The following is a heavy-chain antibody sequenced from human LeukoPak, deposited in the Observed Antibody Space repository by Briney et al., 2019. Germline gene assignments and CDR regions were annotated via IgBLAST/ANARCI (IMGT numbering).Heavy chain of an antibody. J-gene: IGHJ3*02. V-gene: IGHV1-69*01. D-gene: IGHD6-19*01. CDR3: GRIKQWLVPSDAFDI. CDR1: GGTFSSYA. Sequence: SVKVSCKASGGTFSSYAISWVRQAPGQGLEWMGGIIPIFGTANYAQKFQGRVTITADESTSTAYMELSSLRSEDTAVYYCGRIKQWLVPSDAFDIWGQGTMVTVSS. CDR2: IIPIFGTA.